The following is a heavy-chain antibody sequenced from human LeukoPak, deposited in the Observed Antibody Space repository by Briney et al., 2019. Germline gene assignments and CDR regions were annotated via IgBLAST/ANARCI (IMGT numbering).Heavy chain of an antibody. CDR1: GYTFTGYY. D-gene: IGHD6-13*01. J-gene: IGHJ4*02. CDR3: ARGRLSIATAGHLLAY. V-gene: IGHV1-2*06. Sequence: ASVKVSCKASGYTFTGYYMHWVRQAPGQGLEWMGRINPNSGGTNYAQKFQGRVTMTRGTSISTAYMELSRLRSDDTAVYYCARGRLSIATAGHLLAYWGQGTLVTVSS. CDR2: INPNSGGT.